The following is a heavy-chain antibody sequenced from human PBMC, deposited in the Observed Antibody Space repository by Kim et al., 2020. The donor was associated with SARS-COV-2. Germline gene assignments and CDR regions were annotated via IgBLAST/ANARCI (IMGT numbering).Heavy chain of an antibody. CDR3: AKAGGVRSSQILSWYFDL. V-gene: IGHV3-9*01. J-gene: IGHJ2*01. D-gene: IGHD2-15*01. Sequence: KGRFTISRDNAKNSLYLQMNSLRAEDTALYYCAKAGGVRSSQILSWYFDLWGRGTLVTVSS.